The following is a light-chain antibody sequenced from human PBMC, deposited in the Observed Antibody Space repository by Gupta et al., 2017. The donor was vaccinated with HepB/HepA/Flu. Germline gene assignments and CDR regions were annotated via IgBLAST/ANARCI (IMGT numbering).Light chain of an antibody. CDR3: GTWDGSLSIHV. J-gene: IGLJ1*01. CDR2: DND. V-gene: IGLV1-51*01. Sequence: QSVLTQPPPVSAAPGQKVTISCSGSSSNIGNNYISWYQQLPGTAPKLLIYDNDKRPSGIPDRFSGSKSGTSATLGITGLQTGDEADYYCGTWDGSLSIHVFGPGTKVTVL. CDR1: SSNIGNNY.